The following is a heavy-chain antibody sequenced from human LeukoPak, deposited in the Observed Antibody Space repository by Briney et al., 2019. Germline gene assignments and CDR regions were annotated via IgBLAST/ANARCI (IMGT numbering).Heavy chain of an antibody. CDR3: ARGPFWSGYYDD. CDR2: ISDSGSTI. J-gene: IGHJ4*02. CDR1: GFTFSDYY. V-gene: IGHV3-11*01. Sequence: GGSLRLSCAASGFTFSDYYMSWIRQAPGKGLEWVSYISDSGSTIYYADSVKGRFTISRDNAKNSLYLQVNSLGAEDTAVYYCARGPFWSGYYDDWGQGTLVTVSS. D-gene: IGHD3-3*01.